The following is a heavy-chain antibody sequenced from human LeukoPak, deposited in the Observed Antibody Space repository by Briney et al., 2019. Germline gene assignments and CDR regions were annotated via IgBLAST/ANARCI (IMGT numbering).Heavy chain of an antibody. Sequence: VASVKVSCKSSGYTFTSCDINWVRQATGQGLEWMGWMNPNSGNTGYGQSFQGRITMTTDISIGKAYMELSNLTSEDTAIYSCTRGSSGRRDNWGQGTLVTVSA. CDR1: GYTFTSCD. CDR2: MNPNSGNT. D-gene: IGHD6-19*01. V-gene: IGHV1-8*01. CDR3: TRGSSGRRDN. J-gene: IGHJ4*02.